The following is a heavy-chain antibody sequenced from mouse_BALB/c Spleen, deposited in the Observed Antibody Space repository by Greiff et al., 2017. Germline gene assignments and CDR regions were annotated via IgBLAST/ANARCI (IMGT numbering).Heavy chain of an antibody. CDR1: GFNIKDTY. Sequence: VTLKECGAELVKPGASVKLSCTASGFNIKDTYMHWVKQRPEQGLEWIGRIDPANGNTKYDPKFQGKATITADTSSNTAYLQLSSLTSEDTAVYYCASGYVDYWGQGTTLTVSS. J-gene: IGHJ2*01. CDR3: ASGYVDY. CDR2: IDPANGNT. V-gene: IGHV14-3*02.